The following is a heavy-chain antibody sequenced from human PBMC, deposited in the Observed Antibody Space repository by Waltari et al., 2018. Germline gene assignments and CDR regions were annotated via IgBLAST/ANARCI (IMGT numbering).Heavy chain of an antibody. CDR2: IDPSDSYT. Sequence: ISCKGSGYSFTSYWISWVRQMPGKGLEWMGRIDPSDSYTNYSPSFQGHVTISADKSISTAYLQWSSLKASDTAMYYCARRSTMIAGGGFWFDPWGQGTLVTVSS. J-gene: IGHJ5*02. CDR1: GYSFTSYW. CDR3: ARRSTMIAGGGFWFDP. V-gene: IGHV5-10-1*01. D-gene: IGHD3-22*01.